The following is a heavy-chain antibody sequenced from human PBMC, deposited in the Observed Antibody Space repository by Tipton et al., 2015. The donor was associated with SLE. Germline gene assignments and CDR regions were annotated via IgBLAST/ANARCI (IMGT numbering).Heavy chain of an antibody. CDR3: ARAVEKLVPPDY. J-gene: IGHJ4*02. D-gene: IGHD6-6*01. Sequence: LRLSCTGSGGSIRSYYWSWIRQPPGKGLEWIGEINHSGSTNYNPSLKSRVTISVDTSKNQFSLKLSSVTAADTAVYYCARAVEKLVPPDYWGQGTLVTVSS. CDR1: GGSIRSYY. V-gene: IGHV4-34*01. CDR2: INHSGST.